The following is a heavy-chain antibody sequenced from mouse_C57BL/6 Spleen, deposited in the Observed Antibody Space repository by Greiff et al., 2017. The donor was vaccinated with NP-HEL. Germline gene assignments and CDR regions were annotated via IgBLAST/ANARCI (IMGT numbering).Heavy chain of an antibody. D-gene: IGHD3-2*02. CDR3: ARSGGSGYDWFAY. V-gene: IGHV1-54*01. CDR1: GYAFTNYL. Sequence: VQLQQSGAELVRPGTSVKVSCKASGYAFTNYLIEWVKQRPGQGLEWIGVINPGSGGTNYNEKFKGKATLTADKSSSTAYMQLSSLTSEDSAVYFCARSGGSGYDWFAYWGQGTLVTVSA. CDR2: INPGSGGT. J-gene: IGHJ3*01.